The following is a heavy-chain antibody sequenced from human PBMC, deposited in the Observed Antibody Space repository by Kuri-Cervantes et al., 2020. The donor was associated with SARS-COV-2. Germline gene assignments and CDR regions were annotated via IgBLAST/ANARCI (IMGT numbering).Heavy chain of an antibody. Sequence: SVTVSCKASGGTFSSYAISWVRQAPGQGLEWMGGIIPTFSTANYAQKFQGRVTLTADESTSTAYMELSSLRSEDTAVYYCAGRIAARPRGYYYYYMDVWGKGTTVTVSS. CDR2: IIPTFSTA. D-gene: IGHD6-6*01. CDR1: GGTFSSYA. CDR3: AGRIAARPRGYYYYYMDV. V-gene: IGHV1-69*13. J-gene: IGHJ6*03.